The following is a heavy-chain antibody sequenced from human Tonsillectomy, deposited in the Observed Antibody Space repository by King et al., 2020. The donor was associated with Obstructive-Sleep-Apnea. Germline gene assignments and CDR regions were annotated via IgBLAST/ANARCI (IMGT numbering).Heavy chain of an antibody. CDR1: GFTFSSYS. CDR2: ISSSSSYI. Sequence: VQLVESGGGLVKPGGSLRLSCAASGFTFSSYSMNWVRQAPGKGLEWVSSISSSSSYIYYADSVKGRFTISRDNAKNSLYLQMNSLRAEDTAVYYCAREGGPLGFGGREGWFDPWGQGTLVTVSS. V-gene: IGHV3-21*01. D-gene: IGHD3-10*01. CDR3: AREGGPLGFGGREGWFDP. J-gene: IGHJ5*02.